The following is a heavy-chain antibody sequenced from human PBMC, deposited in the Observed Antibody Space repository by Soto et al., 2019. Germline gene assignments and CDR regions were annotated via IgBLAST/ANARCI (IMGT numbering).Heavy chain of an antibody. J-gene: IGHJ4*02. CDR1: GFTFSSYG. V-gene: IGHV3-23*01. CDR3: AKDRRAGGNYGFYSDF. CDR2: SSATGAGT. D-gene: IGHD1-7*01. Sequence: GGSLRLSCAASGFTFSSYGMTWVRQAPGKGLEWVSFSSATGAGTYYADSVKGRFTISRDNTKNTLYLQMTSLRADDTAVYYCAKDRRAGGNYGFYSDFWGQGALVTVST.